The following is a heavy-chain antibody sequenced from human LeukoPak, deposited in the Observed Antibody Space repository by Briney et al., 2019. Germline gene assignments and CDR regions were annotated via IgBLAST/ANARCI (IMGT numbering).Heavy chain of an antibody. J-gene: IGHJ3*02. CDR2: IYYSGST. Sequence: SETLSLTCTVSGGSISSSSYYWGWIRQPPGKGLEWIGSIYYSGSTYYNPSLKSRVTISVDTPKNQFSLKLSSVTAADTAVYYCASLVAGFDAFDIWGQGTMVTVSS. V-gene: IGHV4-39*01. CDR3: ASLVAGFDAFDI. CDR1: GGSISSSSYY. D-gene: IGHD6-19*01.